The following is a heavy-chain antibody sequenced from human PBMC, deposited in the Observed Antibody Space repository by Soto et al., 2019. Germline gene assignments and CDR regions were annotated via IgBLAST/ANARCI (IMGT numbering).Heavy chain of an antibody. Sequence: ASVKVSCKASGYTFTSYDINWVRQATGQGLEWMGWMNPNSGNTGYAQKFQGRVTMTRNTSISTAYMELSSLRSEDTAVYYCARGRGDYGYYYYMDVWGKGTTVTVSS. CDR3: ARGRGDYGYYYYMDV. D-gene: IGHD4-17*01. CDR2: MNPNSGNT. CDR1: GYTFTSYD. J-gene: IGHJ6*03. V-gene: IGHV1-8*01.